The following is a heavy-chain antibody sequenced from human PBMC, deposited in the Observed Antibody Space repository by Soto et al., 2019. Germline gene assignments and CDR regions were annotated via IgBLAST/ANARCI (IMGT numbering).Heavy chain of an antibody. D-gene: IGHD5-12*01. J-gene: IGHJ5*02. Sequence: TGGSLRLSCVASESTFSTYDMNWVRQAPGKGLEWLSYISRSGSSKYYADSVEGRIAISRDNAKNSLFLQINSLRVEDTAVYYCARAGDGYISWFDPWGQGTLVTVSS. V-gene: IGHV3-48*03. CDR2: ISRSGSSK. CDR1: ESTFSTYD. CDR3: ARAGDGYISWFDP.